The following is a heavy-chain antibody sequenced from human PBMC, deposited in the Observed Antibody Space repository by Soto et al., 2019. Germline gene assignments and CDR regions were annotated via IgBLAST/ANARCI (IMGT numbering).Heavy chain of an antibody. J-gene: IGHJ1*01. V-gene: IGHV3-7*01. Sequence: EVQLVESGGGLVQPGGSLRLSCAASGFTFSSYWMSWVRQAPGKGLEWVANIKQDGSEKYYVDSVKGRFTISRDNAKNSLYLQMNSLRAEDTAVYYCARDGYKRNAEYFQHWGLGTLVTVSS. D-gene: IGHD5-12*01. CDR2: IKQDGSEK. CDR3: ARDGYKRNAEYFQH. CDR1: GFTFSSYW.